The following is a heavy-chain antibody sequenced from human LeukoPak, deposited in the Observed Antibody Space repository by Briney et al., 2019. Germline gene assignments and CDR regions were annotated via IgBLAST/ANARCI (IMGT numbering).Heavy chain of an antibody. CDR2: IYHSGST. J-gene: IGHJ4*02. Sequence: SETLSLTCTVSGYSISSGYYWGWIRQPPGKGLEWIGSIYHSGSTYYNPSLKSRVTMSVDTSKNQFSLKLSSVTAADTAVYYCARDSGSYGILDYWGQGTLVTVSS. CDR1: GYSISSGYY. D-gene: IGHD1-26*01. V-gene: IGHV4-38-2*02. CDR3: ARDSGSYGILDY.